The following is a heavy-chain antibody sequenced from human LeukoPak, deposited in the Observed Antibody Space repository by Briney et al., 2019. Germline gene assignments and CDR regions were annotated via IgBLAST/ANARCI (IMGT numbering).Heavy chain of an antibody. D-gene: IGHD5-18*01. V-gene: IGHV4-39*01. J-gene: IGHJ4*02. Sequence: PSETLSLTCTVSGGSISSSSYYWGWIRQPPGKGLEWIGSIYHSGSTYYNPSLKSRVTISVDTSKNQFSLKLSSVTAADTAVYYCARPLLPDTAMAHFDYWGQGTLVTVSS. CDR2: IYHSGST. CDR1: GGSISSSSYY. CDR3: ARPLLPDTAMAHFDY.